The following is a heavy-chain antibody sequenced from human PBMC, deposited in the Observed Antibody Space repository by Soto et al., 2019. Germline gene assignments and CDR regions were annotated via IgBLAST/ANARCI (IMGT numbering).Heavy chain of an antibody. V-gene: IGHV4-31*03. CDR3: ARDSLTPPTGAAIPNYHYYGLDV. CDR1: GGSITSGGYY. J-gene: IGHJ6*02. CDR2: ISYSGAT. Sequence: SETLSLTCTVSGGSITSGGYYWTWIRQHPGKGLEWIGYISYSGATYYNPSLMSRVTISVDTSKKHFSLNLSSVTAADTAIYYCARDSLTPPTGAAIPNYHYYGLDVWGQGTTVTAP. D-gene: IGHD2-21*02.